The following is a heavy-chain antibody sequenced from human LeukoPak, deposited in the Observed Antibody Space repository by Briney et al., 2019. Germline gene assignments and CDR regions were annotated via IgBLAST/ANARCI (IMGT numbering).Heavy chain of an antibody. D-gene: IGHD5-12*01. Sequence: GGSLRLSCAASGFTFSNYWMSWVRQAPGKGLEWVANIKQDGSEKYYVDSVKGRFTISRDNAKNSLYLQMNSLRAEDTAVYYCARGGYSGYANFDYWGQGTLVTVSS. CDR3: ARGGYSGYANFDY. CDR2: IKQDGSEK. V-gene: IGHV3-7*01. J-gene: IGHJ4*02. CDR1: GFTFSNYW.